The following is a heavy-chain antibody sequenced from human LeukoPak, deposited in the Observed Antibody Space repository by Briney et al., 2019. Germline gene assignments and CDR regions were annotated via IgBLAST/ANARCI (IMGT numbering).Heavy chain of an antibody. CDR1: GGTFSSYA. CDR3: ARVLRGSTSYDAFDI. V-gene: IGHV1-69*13. CDR2: IIPIFGTA. Sequence: SVKVSCKASGGTFSSYAISWVRQAPGQGLEWMGGIIPIFGTANYAQKFQGRVTITADESTSTAYMELSSLRSEDTAVYYCARVLRGSTSYDAFDIWGQGTMVTVSS. J-gene: IGHJ3*02. D-gene: IGHD2-2*01.